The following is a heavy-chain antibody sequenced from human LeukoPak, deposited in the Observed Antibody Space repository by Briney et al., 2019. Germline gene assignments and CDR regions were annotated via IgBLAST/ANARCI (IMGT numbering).Heavy chain of an antibody. Sequence: GGSLRLSCAASGFNFYTYAMNWVRQAPGKGLEWVAFIGGSGGNTYYADSVKGRFSISRDNSKNTLYLQMNSLRAEDTAVYYCACIPVYGDYGDYWGQGTLVTVSS. CDR2: IGGSGGNT. D-gene: IGHD4-17*01. J-gene: IGHJ4*02. CDR3: ACIPVYGDYGDY. V-gene: IGHV3-23*01. CDR1: GFNFYTYA.